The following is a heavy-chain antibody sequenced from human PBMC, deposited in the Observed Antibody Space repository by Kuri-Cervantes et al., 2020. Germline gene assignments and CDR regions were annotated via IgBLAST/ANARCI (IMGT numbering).Heavy chain of an antibody. CDR2: IGSDRRNT. V-gene: IGHV3-30*02. J-gene: IGHJ6*03. CDR3: ASQDLQKGDIVVVPATFYYYYYMDV. Sequence: GGSLRLSCGASEFLFQNYGMHWVRQAPGKGLEWVAFIGSDRRNTHYADAVKGRFTISRVNSKFTMDLQMNSVTTEDTAVYYCASQDLQKGDIVVVPATFYYYYYMDVWGKGTTVTVSS. D-gene: IGHD2-2*01. CDR1: EFLFQNYG.